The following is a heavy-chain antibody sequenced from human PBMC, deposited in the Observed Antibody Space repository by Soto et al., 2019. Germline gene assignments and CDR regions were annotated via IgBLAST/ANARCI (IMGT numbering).Heavy chain of an antibody. CDR3: AREDFWSGSDKWFDP. Sequence: ASVKVSCKASGYTFTSYGISWVRQAPGQGLEWMGWISAYNGNTNYAQKLQGRVTMTTDTSTSTAYMELRSLRSDDTAVYYCAREDFWSGSDKWFDPWGQGTLVTVSS. CDR2: ISAYNGNT. CDR1: GYTFTSYG. J-gene: IGHJ5*02. D-gene: IGHD3-3*01. V-gene: IGHV1-18*01.